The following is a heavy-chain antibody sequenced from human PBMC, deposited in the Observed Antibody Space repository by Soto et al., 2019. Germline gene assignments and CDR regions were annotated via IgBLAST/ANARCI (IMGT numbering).Heavy chain of an antibody. Sequence: QVQLVQSGAAVRKPGSSVKVSCKASGGTFTKYAITWVRQAPRQGLEWMGGIVPLPGTTNYAQKFRGRVTISEDESTSPAYLEPSSLRSEDTAVYYCASGVGRLGGSSGWPDYAFDVWGQGTMVIVSS. CDR2: IVPLPGTT. CDR3: ASGVGRLGGSSGWPDYAFDV. J-gene: IGHJ3*01. D-gene: IGHD6-19*01. CDR1: GGTFTKYA. V-gene: IGHV1-69*01.